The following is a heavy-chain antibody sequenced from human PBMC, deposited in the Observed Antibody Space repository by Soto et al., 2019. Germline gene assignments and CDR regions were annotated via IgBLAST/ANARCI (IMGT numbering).Heavy chain of an antibody. Sequence: PSETLSLTCSVSGGSIRNYYWSWIRQPPGKALEWIGYIYFSGRTTYNPSLKSRVTMSVDMSTNQFSLKLASVTAADTAVYYCAKVLVTYRNNWFDPWGQGTLVTVSS. CDR2: IYFSGRT. D-gene: IGHD2-21*02. V-gene: IGHV4-59*01. CDR3: AKVLVTYRNNWFDP. J-gene: IGHJ5*02. CDR1: GGSIRNYY.